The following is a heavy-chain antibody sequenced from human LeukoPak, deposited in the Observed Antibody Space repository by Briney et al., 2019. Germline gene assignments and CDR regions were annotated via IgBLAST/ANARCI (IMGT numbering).Heavy chain of an antibody. D-gene: IGHD2-2*01. Sequence: PGGSLRLSCAASGFTFSDYYMSWIRQAPGKGLEWVGRVKSKTDGGTTDYAAPVKGRFTISRDDSKNTLYLQMNSLKTEDTAVYYCSTKYGSGYWGQGTLVTVSS. CDR2: VKSKTDGGTT. CDR3: STKYGSGY. CDR1: GFTFSDYY. V-gene: IGHV3-15*01. J-gene: IGHJ4*02.